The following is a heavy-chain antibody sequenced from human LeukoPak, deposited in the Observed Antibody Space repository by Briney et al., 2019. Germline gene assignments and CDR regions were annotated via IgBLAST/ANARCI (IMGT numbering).Heavy chain of an antibody. CDR1: GDTFSSYT. D-gene: IGHD6-19*01. CDR3: AIDLQAVAGRDY. V-gene: IGHV1-69*04. CDR2: IIPIHGIA. J-gene: IGHJ4*02. Sequence: GASVRVSCKASGDTFSSYTISGVREAPGEGVECVGRIIPIHGIANYAKKFHSRVTITADKSTSTAYMELSSLRSEEKAGYYCAIDLQAVAGRDYWGQGTLVTVSS.